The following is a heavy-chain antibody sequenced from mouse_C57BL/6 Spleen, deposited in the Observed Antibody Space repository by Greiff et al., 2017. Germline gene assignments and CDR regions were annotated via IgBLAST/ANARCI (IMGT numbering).Heavy chain of an antibody. Sequence: QVQLQQPGAELVKPGASVKLSCKASGYTFTSYWMHWVKQRPGQGLEWIGMIHPNSGSTNYNEKFKSKATLTVDKSSSTAYMQRISLTSEDSAVYYCARAWPYAMDYWGQGTSVTVSS. J-gene: IGHJ4*01. CDR2: IHPNSGST. CDR3: ARAWPYAMDY. CDR1: GYTFTSYW. V-gene: IGHV1-64*01.